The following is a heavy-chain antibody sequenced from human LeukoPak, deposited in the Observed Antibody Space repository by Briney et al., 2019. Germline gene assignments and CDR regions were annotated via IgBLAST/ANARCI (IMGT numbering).Heavy chain of an antibody. Sequence: ASVKASCKASGYPFTKFYMHWVRQAPGHGLEWMGLMSPNGDSTLYSQKFQGRVTMTRDTSTSTDYMELSSLRSEDTAVYYCARDNSDTVKGECSGACYWWFDPWGQGTLVTVSS. CDR2: MSPNGDST. J-gene: IGHJ5*02. V-gene: IGHV1-46*01. CDR1: GYPFTKFY. CDR3: ARDNSDTVKGECSGACYWWFDP. D-gene: IGHD6-19*01.